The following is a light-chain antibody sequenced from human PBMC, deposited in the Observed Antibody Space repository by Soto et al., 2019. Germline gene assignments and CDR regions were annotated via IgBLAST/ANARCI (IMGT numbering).Light chain of an antibody. CDR2: DDN. J-gene: IGLJ1*01. Sequence: QSVLTQPPSVSAAPGQNVTTSCSGRSSNIGGNSVSWYQQLPGTAPKLLIYDDNKRPSGIPDRFSGSKSGTSATLGITGFQTGDEADYYCGSWDSSLSAYVFGTGTKVTVL. V-gene: IGLV1-51*01. CDR3: GSWDSSLSAYV. CDR1: SSNIGGNS.